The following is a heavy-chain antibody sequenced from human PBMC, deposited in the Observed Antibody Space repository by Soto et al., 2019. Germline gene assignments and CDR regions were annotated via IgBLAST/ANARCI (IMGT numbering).Heavy chain of an antibody. CDR1: GFTFSSYA. Sequence: GGSLRLSCAASGFTFSSYAMSWVRQAPGKGLERVSAISGSGGSTYYADSVAGRFTISRDNSKNTLYLQMNSLRAEDTAVYYCAKGSPTIFGVVNTPIYWGQGTLVTVSS. CDR3: AKGSPTIFGVVNTPIY. V-gene: IGHV3-23*01. D-gene: IGHD3-3*01. J-gene: IGHJ4*02. CDR2: ISGSGGST.